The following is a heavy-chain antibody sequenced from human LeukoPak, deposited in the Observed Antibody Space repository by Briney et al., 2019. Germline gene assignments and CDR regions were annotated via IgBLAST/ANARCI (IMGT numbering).Heavy chain of an antibody. V-gene: IGHV3-49*04. CDR3: TRDPYYDSSGYYYYYYYMDV. Sequence: PGGSLRLSCTASGFTFGDYAMSWVRQAPGKGLEWVGFIRSKAYGGTTEYAASVKGRFTISRDDSKSIAYLQMNSLKTEDTAVYYCTRDPYYDSSGYYYYYYYMDVWGKGTTVTISS. J-gene: IGHJ6*03. CDR1: GFTFGDYA. D-gene: IGHD3-22*01. CDR2: IRSKAYGGTT.